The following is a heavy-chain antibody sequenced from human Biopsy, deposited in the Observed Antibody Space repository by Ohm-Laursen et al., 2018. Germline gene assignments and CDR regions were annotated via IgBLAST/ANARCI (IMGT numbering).Heavy chain of an antibody. D-gene: IGHD2/OR15-2a*01. CDR2: ISSRTNTI. J-gene: IGHJ4*02. Sequence: SLRLSCTASGFTFSPYSMNWVRQAPGKGLKWVSYISSRTNTIYYADSVKGRFTISRDNAKNSLYLQMNRLRAEDTAVYYCARGSFAPDFWGQGTLVTVSS. V-gene: IGHV3-48*04. CDR1: GFTFSPYS. CDR3: ARGSFAPDF.